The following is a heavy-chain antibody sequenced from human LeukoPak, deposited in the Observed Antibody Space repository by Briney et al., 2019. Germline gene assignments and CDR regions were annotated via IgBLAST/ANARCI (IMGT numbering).Heavy chain of an antibody. D-gene: IGHD5-18*01. CDR1: GYAFTSYY. V-gene: IGHV1-46*01. J-gene: IGHJ3*02. Sequence: ASVKVSCTASGYAFTSYYMHWVRQAPGQGLEWMGIINPSGGSTRYAQKFQGRLSMTRDMSASTVYMELSSLRSEDTAVYHCARVPTDTAMVKSAFDIWGQGTMVTVSS. CDR2: INPSGGST. CDR3: ARVPTDTAMVKSAFDI.